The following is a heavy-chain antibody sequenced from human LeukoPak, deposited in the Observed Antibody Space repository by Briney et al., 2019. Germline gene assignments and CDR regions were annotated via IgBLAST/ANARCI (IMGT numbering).Heavy chain of an antibody. J-gene: IGHJ4*02. V-gene: IGHV5-51*01. Sequence: HGESLKISCKGSGYSFTSYWIGWVRQMPGKGLEWMGIIYPGDSDTRYSPSSQGQVTISADRSISTAYLQWSSLKASDTAMYYCARHLSSSSPFDYWGQGTLVTVSS. CDR3: ARHLSSSSPFDY. CDR1: GYSFTSYW. D-gene: IGHD6-6*01. CDR2: IYPGDSDT.